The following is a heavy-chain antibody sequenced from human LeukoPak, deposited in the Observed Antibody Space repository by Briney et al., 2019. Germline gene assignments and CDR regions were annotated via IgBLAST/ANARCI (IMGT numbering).Heavy chain of an antibody. CDR2: IYSSGST. CDR1: GGSISSYY. V-gene: IGHV4-4*07. J-gene: IGHJ3*01. Sequence: SETLSLTCTVSGGSISSYYWSWIRQTSGKGLEWLGRIYSSGSTSYNPSLKSRVTISVDKSKNHFSLRLTSVTAADTAVYYCARLSAAVHLGAFDLWGQGTMVTVSS. D-gene: IGHD3-3*01. CDR3: ARLSAAVHLGAFDL.